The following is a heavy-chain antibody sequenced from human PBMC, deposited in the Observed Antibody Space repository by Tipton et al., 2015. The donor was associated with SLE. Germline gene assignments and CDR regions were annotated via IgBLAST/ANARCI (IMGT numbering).Heavy chain of an antibody. D-gene: IGHD2-21*01. CDR2: IIPIFGTA. CDR1: GGTFSNYA. Sequence: QSGAEVKKPGSSVKVSCKASGGTFSNYAISWVRQAPGQGLEWMGGIIPIFGTANYAQKFQDRVTITADESTNTAYMELSSLRSEDTAVYYCHSSGYYCYYGMDVWGPGTTVSVSS. CDR3: HSSGYYCYYGMDV. J-gene: IGHJ6*02. V-gene: IGHV1-69*01.